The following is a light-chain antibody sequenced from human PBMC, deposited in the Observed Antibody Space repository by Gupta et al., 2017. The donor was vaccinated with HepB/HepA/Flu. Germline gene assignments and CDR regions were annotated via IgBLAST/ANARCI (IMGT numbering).Light chain of an antibody. CDR3: QQDYSYPRT. CDR2: STF. J-gene: IGKJ1*01. CDR1: QDITDT. V-gene: IGKV1-8*01. Sequence: AIRMTQSPSSFSASTGDRVTISCRASQDITDTLAWYQQKPGQAPKLLIFSTFVLQGGVPSRFSGSGSGTDFTLTISSLQSEDFATYYCQQDYSYPRTFGQGTKVEVK.